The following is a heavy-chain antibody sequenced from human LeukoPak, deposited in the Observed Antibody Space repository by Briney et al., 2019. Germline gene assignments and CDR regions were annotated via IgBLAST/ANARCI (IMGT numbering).Heavy chain of an antibody. V-gene: IGHV4-34*01. CDR3: ARHRRIVVVPAAPTSQGKYYMDV. CDR1: GGSFSGYY. Sequence: PSETLSLTCAVYGGSFSGYYWSWIRQPPGKGLEWIGEINHSGSTNYNPSLKSRVTISVDTSKNQFSLKLSSVTAADTAVYYCARHRRIVVVPAAPTSQGKYYMDVWGKGTTVTVSS. CDR2: INHSGST. D-gene: IGHD2-2*01. J-gene: IGHJ6*03.